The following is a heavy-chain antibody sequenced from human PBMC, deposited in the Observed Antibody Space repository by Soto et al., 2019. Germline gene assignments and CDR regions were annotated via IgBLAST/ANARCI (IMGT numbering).Heavy chain of an antibody. J-gene: IGHJ4*02. CDR3: AKNQERELPRVIDF. Sequence: GGSLRRSCAISGLTFSNYAMSWGRQAPGGGLEWVSSMSGSSSTTYYADSVRGRFTISRDRSKNTLYLQMSSLRAEDTALYYCAKNQERELPRVIDFWGQGTLVTVSS. CDR2: MSGSSSTT. CDR1: GLTFSNYA. V-gene: IGHV3-23*01. D-gene: IGHD1-7*01.